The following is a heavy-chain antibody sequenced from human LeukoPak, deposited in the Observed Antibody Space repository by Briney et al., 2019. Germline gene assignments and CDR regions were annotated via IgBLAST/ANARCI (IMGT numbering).Heavy chain of an antibody. CDR2: INGDGSST. CDR1: GFTFSDQW. CDR3: VKGAPFDY. V-gene: IGHV3-74*03. Sequence: GGSLRLSCAASGFTFSDQWMHWVRQGPERGLVWVSRINGDGSSTAYADFVKGRFTISRDNARNTLSLQMNSLRIEDTAIYYCVKGAPFDYWGQGTLVAASS. D-gene: IGHD4/OR15-4a*01. J-gene: IGHJ4*02.